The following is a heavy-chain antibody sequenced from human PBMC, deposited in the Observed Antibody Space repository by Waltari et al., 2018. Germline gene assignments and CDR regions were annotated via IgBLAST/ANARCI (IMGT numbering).Heavy chain of an antibody. D-gene: IGHD5-12*01. V-gene: IGHV3-30*02. CDR1: GFTFSSYG. CDR3: AKARWLRGLNYYYGMDV. CDR2: IRYDGSNK. J-gene: IGHJ6*02. Sequence: QVQLVESGGGVVQPGGSMRLSCAASGFTFSSYGMHRVRQAPGKGLELVAFIRYDGSNKYYADSVKGRFTISRDNSKNTLYLQMNSLRAEATAVYYCAKARWLRGLNYYYGMDVWGQGTTVTVSS.